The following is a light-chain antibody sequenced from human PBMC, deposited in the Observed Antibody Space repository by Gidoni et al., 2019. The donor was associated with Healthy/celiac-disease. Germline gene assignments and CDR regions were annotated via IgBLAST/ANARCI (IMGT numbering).Light chain of an antibody. V-gene: IGKV3-20*01. CDR2: GAS. CDR3: QQYGSSPWT. Sequence: GERATLSCRASQSVSSSYLAWYQQKPGQAPRLLIYGASSRATGIPDRFSGSGSGTDFTLTISRLEPEDFAVYYCQQYGSSPWTFGQGTKVEIK. CDR1: QSVSSSY. J-gene: IGKJ1*01.